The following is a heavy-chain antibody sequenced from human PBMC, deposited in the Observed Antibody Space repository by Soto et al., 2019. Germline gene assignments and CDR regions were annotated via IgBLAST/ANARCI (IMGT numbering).Heavy chain of an antibody. CDR1: GFTFSSYG. J-gene: IGHJ4*02. Sequence: QVQLVESGGGVVQPGRSLRLSCAASGFTFSSYGMHWVRQAPGKGLEWVAVISYDGSNKYYADSVKGRFTISRDNSKNTLYLQMNSLRAEDTAVYYCAKDGADYYGSGSYLRGSFDYWGQGTLVTVSS. D-gene: IGHD3-10*01. CDR3: AKDGADYYGSGSYLRGSFDY. V-gene: IGHV3-30*18. CDR2: ISYDGSNK.